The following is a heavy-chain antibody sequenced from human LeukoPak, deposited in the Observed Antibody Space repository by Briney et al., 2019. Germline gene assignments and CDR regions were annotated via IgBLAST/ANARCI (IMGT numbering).Heavy chain of an antibody. CDR2: IYHSGST. CDR1: GYSISSGYY. D-gene: IGHD4-17*01. CDR3: ARLQVTTLSQPFDY. J-gene: IGHJ4*02. Sequence: SETLSLTCTVSGYSISSGYYWGWIRQPPGKGLEWIGSIYHSGSTNYNPSLKSRVTLSVDTSKNQFSLKLSSVTAADTAVYYCARLQVTTLSQPFDYWGQGTLVTVSS. V-gene: IGHV4-38-2*02.